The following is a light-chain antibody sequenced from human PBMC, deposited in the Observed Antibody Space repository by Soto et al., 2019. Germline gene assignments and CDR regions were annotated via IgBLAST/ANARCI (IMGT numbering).Light chain of an antibody. V-gene: IGLV2-14*01. J-gene: IGLJ2*01. Sequence: QSALTRPASVSGSPGQSITISCTGTSSDVGGYNYVSWYQQHPGKAPKLMIYDVSNRPSGVSNRFSGSKSGNTASLTISGLQAGDEADYFCSSYTSSSTLVFGGGTKLTVL. CDR1: SSDVGGYNY. CDR2: DVS. CDR3: SSYTSSSTLV.